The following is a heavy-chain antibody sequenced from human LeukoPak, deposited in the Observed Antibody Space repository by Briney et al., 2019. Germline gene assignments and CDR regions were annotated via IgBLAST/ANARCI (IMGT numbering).Heavy chain of an antibody. CDR2: IYYSGST. J-gene: IGHJ4*02. CDR1: GGSISSYY. CDR3: AISSHPARYYFDY. V-gene: IGHV4-59*01. Sequence: SETLSLTCTVSGGSISSYYWSWIRQPPGKGLEWIGYIYYSGSTNYNPSLKSRVSISVDTSKNQFSLKLSSVTAADTAVYYCAISSHPARYYFDYWGQGTLVTVSS. D-gene: IGHD6-6*01.